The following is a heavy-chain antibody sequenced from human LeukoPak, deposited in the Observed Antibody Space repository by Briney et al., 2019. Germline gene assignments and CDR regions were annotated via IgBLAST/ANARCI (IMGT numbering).Heavy chain of an antibody. CDR1: GYTFTSYG. J-gene: IGHJ3*02. CDR3: ARYLSYDSSGYSTTWAFDI. CDR2: ISAYNGNT. D-gene: IGHD3-22*01. Sequence: ASVKVSCKASGYTFTSYGISWVRQAPGQGLEWMGWISAYNGNTNYAQKLQGRVTMTTDTSTSTAYMELRSLRSDDTAVYYCARYLSYDSSGYSTTWAFDIWGQGTMVTVSS. V-gene: IGHV1-18*01.